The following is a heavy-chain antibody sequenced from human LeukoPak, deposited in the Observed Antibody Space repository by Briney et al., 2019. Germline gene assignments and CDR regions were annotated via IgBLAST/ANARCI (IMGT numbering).Heavy chain of an antibody. CDR2: ISAYNGNT. CDR3: ARAGAVAGTYDAFDI. J-gene: IGHJ3*02. CDR1: GYTFTSYG. D-gene: IGHD6-19*01. Sequence: ASVKVSCKASGYTFTSYGISWVRQAPGQGLEWMGWISAYNGNTNYAQKLLGRVTMTTDTSTSTAYMELRSLRSEDTAVYYCARAGAVAGTYDAFDIWGQGTMVTVSS. V-gene: IGHV1-18*01.